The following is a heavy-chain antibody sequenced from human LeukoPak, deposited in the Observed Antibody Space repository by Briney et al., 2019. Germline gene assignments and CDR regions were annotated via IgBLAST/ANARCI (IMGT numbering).Heavy chain of an antibody. CDR2: IYYSGST. J-gene: IGHJ4*02. CDR1: GGSISSGGYY. Sequence: PSETLSLTCTVSGGSISSGGYYWSWIRQHPGKGLEWIGYIYYSGSTYYNPSLKSRVTISVDTSKNQFSLKLSSVTAADTAVYYCARDEGYYYDSSGYYLGYWGQGTLVTVSS. V-gene: IGHV4-31*03. D-gene: IGHD3-22*01. CDR3: ARDEGYYYDSSGYYLGY.